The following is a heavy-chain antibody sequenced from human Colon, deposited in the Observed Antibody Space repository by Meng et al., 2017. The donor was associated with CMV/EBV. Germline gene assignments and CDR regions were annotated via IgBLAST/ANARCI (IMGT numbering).Heavy chain of an antibody. CDR3: ARQNWGPYFDS. J-gene: IGHJ4*02. CDR2: ISSDGNTK. V-gene: IGHV3-30-3*01. D-gene: IGHD7-27*01. Sequence: GESLKISCAASGFKSSGYVMHWVRQTPGKGLEWVAHISSDGNTKYYAASVEGRFTVSRDNSNNTLYLEMNNLRTDDAAVYYWARQNWGPYFDSWGQGTLVTVS. CDR1: GFKSSGYV.